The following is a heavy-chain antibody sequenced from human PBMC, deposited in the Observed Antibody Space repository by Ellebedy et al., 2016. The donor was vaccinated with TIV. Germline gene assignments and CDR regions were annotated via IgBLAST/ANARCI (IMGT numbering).Heavy chain of an antibody. Sequence: ASVKVSCKASGGTFSSYAISWVRQAPGQGLEWMGGIIPIFGTANYAQKFQGRVTITADESTSTAYMELRSLRSDDTAVYYCARDFIPTVTTDRYYYYYGMDVWGQGTTVTVSS. CDR2: IIPIFGTA. CDR3: ARDFIPTVTTDRYYYYYGMDV. J-gene: IGHJ6*02. D-gene: IGHD4-17*01. CDR1: GGTFSSYA. V-gene: IGHV1-69*13.